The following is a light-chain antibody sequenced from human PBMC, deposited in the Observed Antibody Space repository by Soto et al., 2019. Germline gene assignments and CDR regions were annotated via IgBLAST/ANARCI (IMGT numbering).Light chain of an antibody. J-gene: IGKJ2*01. CDR1: QSVSSSY. CDR2: GAS. CDR3: QQYGSFRT. V-gene: IGKV3-20*01. Sequence: EIVLTQSPGTLSLSPGERATLSCRASQSVSSSYLAWYQQKPGQAPRLLIYGASSRATGIPDRFSGSGSGTDFTLTISRLEPEDFAVYYCQQYGSFRTFGQRTKLEIK.